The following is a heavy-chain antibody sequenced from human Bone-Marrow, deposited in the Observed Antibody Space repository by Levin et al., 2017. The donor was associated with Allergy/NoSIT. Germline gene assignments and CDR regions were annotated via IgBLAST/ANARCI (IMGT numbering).Heavy chain of an antibody. D-gene: IGHD1-26*01. Sequence: SQTLSLTCTVSGGSISPYYWTWIRQPPGKGLEWIGYISYSGSTNYNPSLKSRVTMSVDTSKNHFSLKLASVTAADTAVYYCARSEGIEGGTFYFYYYYGMEVWGQGTTVTVSS. V-gene: IGHV4-59*01. J-gene: IGHJ6*02. CDR1: GGSISPYY. CDR3: ARSEGIEGGTFYFYYYYGMEV. CDR2: ISYSGST.